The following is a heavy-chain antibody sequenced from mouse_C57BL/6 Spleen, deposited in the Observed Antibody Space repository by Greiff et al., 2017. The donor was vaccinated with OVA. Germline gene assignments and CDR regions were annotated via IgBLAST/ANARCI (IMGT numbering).Heavy chain of an antibody. D-gene: IGHD2-10*01. J-gene: IGHJ4*01. CDR3: TTYYGNLYAMDY. Sequence: VQLQQSGPELVKPGDSVKISCKASGYSFTGYFMNWVMQSHGKSLEWIGRINPYNGDTFYNQKFKGKATLTVDKSSSTAHMELRSLTSEDAAVYYCTTYYGNLYAMDYWGQGTSVTVSS. CDR1: GYSFTGYF. V-gene: IGHV1-20*01. CDR2: INPYNGDT.